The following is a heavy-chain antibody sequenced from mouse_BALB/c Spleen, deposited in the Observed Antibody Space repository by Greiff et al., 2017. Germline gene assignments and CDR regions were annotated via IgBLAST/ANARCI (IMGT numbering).Heavy chain of an antibody. V-gene: IGHV5-6-5*01. CDR2: ISSGGST. CDR3: AREDYGSRKAMDY. CDR1: GFTFSSYA. Sequence: EVKLVESGGGLVKPGGSLKLSCAASGFTFSSYAMSWVRQTPEKRLEWVASISSGGSTYYPDSVKGRFTISRDNARNILYLQMSSLRSEDTAMYYCAREDYGSRKAMDYWGQGTSVTVSS. D-gene: IGHD1-1*01. J-gene: IGHJ4*01.